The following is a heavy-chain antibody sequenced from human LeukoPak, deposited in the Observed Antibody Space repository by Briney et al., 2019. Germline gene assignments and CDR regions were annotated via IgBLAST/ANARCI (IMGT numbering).Heavy chain of an antibody. CDR1: GFTFSSYS. V-gene: IGHV3-21*01. Sequence: KPGGSLILSCAASGFTFSSYSMNWVRQAPGKGLEWVSSISSSSSYIYYADSVKGRFTISRDNAKNSLYLQMNSLRAEDTAVYYCARGGYYSPPRSVFFQQWGQGTLGTVS. D-gene: IGHD2-21*01. J-gene: IGHJ1*01. CDR2: ISSSSSYI. CDR3: ARGGYYSPPRSVFFQQ.